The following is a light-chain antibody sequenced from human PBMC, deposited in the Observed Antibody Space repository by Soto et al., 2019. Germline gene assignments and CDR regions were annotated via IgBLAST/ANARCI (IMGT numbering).Light chain of an antibody. CDR1: QSVSSSY. CDR3: QQYGSSRWT. V-gene: IGKV3-20*01. CDR2: GAS. J-gene: IGKJ1*01. Sequence: EIVLTQSPGTLSLSPGERATLSCRASQSVSSSYLAWYQQNRGQAPRLLIYGASSRAPGIPDRFGGSGSGTDFTLTISRLEPEEFAVYYCQQYGSSRWTIGQVTKVEIK.